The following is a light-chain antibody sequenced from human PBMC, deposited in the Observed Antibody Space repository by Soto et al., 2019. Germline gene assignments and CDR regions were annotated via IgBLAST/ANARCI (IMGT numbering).Light chain of an antibody. CDR3: HQRSNSYT. J-gene: IGKJ2*01. CDR1: QSVASRN. CDR2: VAS. V-gene: IGKV3D-20*02. Sequence: ELVLTQSPGTLSLSPGERATLSCRASQSVASRNLAWYQQKSGQAPRRLIYVASSRAIHTPDRFSCSGSGTDFTRTISCLEPEDFAVYYCHQRSNSYTVGQGTKLEIK.